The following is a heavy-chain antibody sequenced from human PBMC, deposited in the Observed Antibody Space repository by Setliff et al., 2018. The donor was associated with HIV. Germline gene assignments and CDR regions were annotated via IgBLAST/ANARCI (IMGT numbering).Heavy chain of an antibody. CDR1: GGSISSYY. J-gene: IGHJ5*02. CDR2: IYASGST. V-gene: IGHV4-4*07. D-gene: IGHD3-3*01. CDR3: ARQEDNFWSGYPNWFDP. Sequence: SETLSLTCTVSGGSISSYYWSWIRQPAGKGLEWIGRIYASGSTNYNPSLKSRVTIPLDTSKNQFSLRLNSVTAADTAVYYCARQEDNFWSGYPNWFDPWGQGTLVTVSS.